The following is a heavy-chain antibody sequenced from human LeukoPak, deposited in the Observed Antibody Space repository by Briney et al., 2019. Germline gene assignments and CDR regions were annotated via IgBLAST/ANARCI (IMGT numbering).Heavy chain of an antibody. J-gene: IGHJ6*03. V-gene: IGHV3-48*01. D-gene: IGHD5-18*01. CDR3: ARRPRTAMAVGYYYYYMDV. CDR1: GFTFSSYS. CDR2: ISSSSSTI. Sequence: PGGSLRLSCAASGFTFSSYSMNWVRQAPGKGLEWVSYISSSSSTIYYADSVKGRFTISRDNAKNSLYLQMNSLRAEDTAVYYCARRPRTAMAVGYYYYYMDVWGKGTTVTVSS.